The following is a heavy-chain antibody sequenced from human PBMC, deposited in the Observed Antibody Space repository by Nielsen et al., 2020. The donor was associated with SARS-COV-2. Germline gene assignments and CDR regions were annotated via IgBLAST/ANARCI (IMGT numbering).Heavy chain of an antibody. J-gene: IGHJ4*02. CDR1: GFAFTNAW. CDR2: IKSNTDGGAT. V-gene: IGHV3-15*01. D-gene: IGHD2-8*01. Sequence: GSLRLSCAASGFAFTNAWMSWVRQAPGKGLEWVGRIKSNTDGGATDYAAPVKGRFVVSRDDSKNTLSLQMNSLKTEDTAVYYCTTDPNLQSAGHLFDYWGQGTLVTVSS. CDR3: TTDPNLQSAGHLFDY.